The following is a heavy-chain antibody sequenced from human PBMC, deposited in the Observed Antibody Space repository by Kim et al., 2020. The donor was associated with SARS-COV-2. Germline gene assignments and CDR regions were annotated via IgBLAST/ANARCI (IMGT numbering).Heavy chain of an antibody. D-gene: IGHD2-21*02. CDR3: ASDLRDCG. V-gene: IGHV3-66*01. CDR2: GGST. J-gene: IGHJ4*02. Sequence: GGSTYSADAVKGRFTIYRDNSKNTLYLQMNSLRAEDTAVYYCASDLRDCGWGQGTLVTVSS.